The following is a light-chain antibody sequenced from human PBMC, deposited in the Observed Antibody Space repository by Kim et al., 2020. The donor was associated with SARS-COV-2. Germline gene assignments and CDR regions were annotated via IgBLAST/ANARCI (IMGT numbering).Light chain of an antibody. CDR1: NIGSKS. J-gene: IGLJ3*02. CDR3: QVWDSSSAV. CDR2: YDS. V-gene: IGLV3-21*04. Sequence: SYELTQPPSVSVAPGKTARITCGGNNIGSKSVHWYQQKPGQAPVLVIYYDSDRPSGIPERFSGSNSGNTATLTISRVEAGDEADYYCQVWDSSSAVFGGGTQLTVL.